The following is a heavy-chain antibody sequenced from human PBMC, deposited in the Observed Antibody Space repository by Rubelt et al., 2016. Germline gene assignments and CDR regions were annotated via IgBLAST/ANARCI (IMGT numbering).Heavy chain of an antibody. D-gene: IGHD2-21*02. CDR2: VFHDGTT. CDR1: GASLTSSNW. Sequence: QVQLQESGPRLVKPSGTLSLTCGVSGASLTSSNWWSWVRQPPGRGLEWIGEVFHDGTTYYNPSLTSRVTISVDTSKNQFSLKLSSVTAADTAIYYCARHDCGGDCYLNWFDPWGQGTLVTVSS. J-gene: IGHJ5*02. CDR3: ARHDCGGDCYLNWFDP. V-gene: IGHV4-4*02.